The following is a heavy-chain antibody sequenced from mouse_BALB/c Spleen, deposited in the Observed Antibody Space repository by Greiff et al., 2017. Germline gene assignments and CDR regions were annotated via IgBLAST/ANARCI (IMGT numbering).Heavy chain of an antibody. D-gene: IGHD2-1*01. CDR2: IYPGGGYT. CDR1: GYTFTNYW. J-gene: IGHJ4*01. CDR3: ARGESTGGSMDY. V-gene: IGHV1-63*02. Sequence: VQLQQSGAELVRPGTSVKISCKASGYTFTNYWLGWVKQRPGHGLEWIGDIYPGGGYTNYNEKFKGKATLTADTSSSTAYMQLSSLTSEDSAVYFCARGESTGGSMDYWGQGTSVTVSS.